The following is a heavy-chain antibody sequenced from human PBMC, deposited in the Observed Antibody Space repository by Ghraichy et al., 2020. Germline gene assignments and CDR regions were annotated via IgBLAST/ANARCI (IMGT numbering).Heavy chain of an antibody. Sequence: GESLNISCAASGFAFSNAWMSWVRQAPGKGLEWVGRIKSETSGGTIAYAAPVQHRFTISRDDSKNTLYLQMNSLKTEDTAVYYCTTNLAYWGRGTLVTVSS. J-gene: IGHJ4*02. D-gene: IGHD1-14*01. CDR3: TTNLAY. CDR2: IKSETSGGTI. CDR1: GFAFSNAW. V-gene: IGHV3-15*01.